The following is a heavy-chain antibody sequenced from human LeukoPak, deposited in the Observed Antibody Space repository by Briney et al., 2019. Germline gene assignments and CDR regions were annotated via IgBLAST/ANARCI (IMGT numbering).Heavy chain of an antibody. CDR1: GFTFSSYS. J-gene: IGHJ6*03. CDR2: ISSSSSTI. CDR3: AKDVMHYGSGRPYYMDV. V-gene: IGHV3-48*01. D-gene: IGHD3-10*01. Sequence: GGSLRLSCAASGFTFSSYSMNWVRQAPGKGLEWVSYISSSSSTIYYADSVKGRFTISRDNSKNTLFLLMNSLRPEDTGVYYCAKDVMHYGSGRPYYMDVWGKGTTVTISS.